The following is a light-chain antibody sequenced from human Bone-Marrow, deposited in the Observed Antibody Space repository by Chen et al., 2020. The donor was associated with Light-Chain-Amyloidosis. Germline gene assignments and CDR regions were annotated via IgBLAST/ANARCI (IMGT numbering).Light chain of an antibody. Sequence: QFALTPPASVSWSPCKVVPISCTGTSGDVGTYNYVSWYQQPPGKAPKVMIYAVSNRPSGVSNRFSGSKSGNTASLTISGLQAEDEADYYCSSFTSSSSYVFGPGTKVTVL. CDR2: AVS. CDR3: SSFTSSSSYV. V-gene: IGLV2-14*01. CDR1: SGDVGTYNY. J-gene: IGLJ1*01.